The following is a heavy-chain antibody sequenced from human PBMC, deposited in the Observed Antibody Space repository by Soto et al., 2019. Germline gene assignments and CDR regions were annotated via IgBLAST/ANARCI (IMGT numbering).Heavy chain of an antibody. J-gene: IGHJ4*02. V-gene: IGHV1-2*04. CDR2: INPNSGGT. CDR1: GYTFTGYY. CDR3: ARPQNDILTDSYTNYFDS. Sequence: ASVKVSCKASGYTFTGYYMHWVRQAPGQGLEWMGWINPNSGGTNYAQKFQGWVTMTRDTSISTAYMELRSLSSDDTAVYYCARPQNDILTDSYTNYFDSWGQGTPVTVS. D-gene: IGHD3-9*01.